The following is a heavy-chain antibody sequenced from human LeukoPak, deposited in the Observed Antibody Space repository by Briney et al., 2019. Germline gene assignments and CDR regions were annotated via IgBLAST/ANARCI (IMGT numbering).Heavy chain of an antibody. CDR3: AAADYYDSSGYYPYAFHI. V-gene: IGHV1-58*02. CDR2: IVVDSGNT. J-gene: IGHJ3*02. D-gene: IGHD3-22*01. Sequence: SVKVSCKASGFTFTRSAMQWVRQARGQRLEWIGWIVVDSGNTNYAQKFQERVTITRDMSTSTAYMELSSLRSEDTAMYYCAAADYYDSSGYYPYAFHIWGQGTMVTVSS. CDR1: GFTFTRSA.